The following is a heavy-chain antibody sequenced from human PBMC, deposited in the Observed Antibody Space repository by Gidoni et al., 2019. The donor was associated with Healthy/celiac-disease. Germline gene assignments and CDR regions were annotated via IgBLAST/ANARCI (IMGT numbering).Heavy chain of an antibody. Sequence: QVQLQQWGAGLLKPSETLSLTCAVYGGSFSGYYWSWIRQPPGKGLEWIGEINHSGSTNYNPSLKSRVTISVDTSKNQFSLKLSSVTAADTAVYYCARLKIPRYNWNYGITWFDYWGQGTLVTVSS. CDR2: INHSGST. CDR1: GGSFSGYY. V-gene: IGHV4-34*01. CDR3: ARLKIPRYNWNYGITWFDY. J-gene: IGHJ4*02. D-gene: IGHD1-7*01.